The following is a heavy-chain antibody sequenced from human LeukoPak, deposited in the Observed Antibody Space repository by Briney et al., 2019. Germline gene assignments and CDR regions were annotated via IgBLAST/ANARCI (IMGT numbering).Heavy chain of an antibody. V-gene: IGHV4-34*01. CDR3: GGGGYSSGWYADY. Sequence: PSETLSLTCAVYGGSFSGYYWSWIRQPPGKGLEWIGVINHSGSTNYNPSLKSRVTISVDTSKNQFSLKLSSVTAADTAVYYCGGGGYSSGWYADYWGQGTLVTVSS. J-gene: IGHJ4*02. D-gene: IGHD6-19*01. CDR1: GGSFSGYY. CDR2: INHSGST.